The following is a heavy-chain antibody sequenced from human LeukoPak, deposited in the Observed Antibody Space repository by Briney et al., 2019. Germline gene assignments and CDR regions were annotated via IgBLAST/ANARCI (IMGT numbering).Heavy chain of an antibody. J-gene: IGHJ4*02. D-gene: IGHD5-24*01. CDR3: ARVGWLQPIDY. CDR1: GFTFSSYS. CDR2: ISSSSSYI. Sequence: GGSLRLSCAASGFTFSSYSMNSVPQAPAKGLEWVSSISSSSSYIYYADSVKGRFTISRDNAKNSLYLQMNSLRAEDTAVYYCARVGWLQPIDYWGQGTLVTVSS. V-gene: IGHV3-21*01.